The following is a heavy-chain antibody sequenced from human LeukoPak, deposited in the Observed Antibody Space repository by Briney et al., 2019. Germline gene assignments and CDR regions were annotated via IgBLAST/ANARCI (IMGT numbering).Heavy chain of an antibody. CDR2: IYYSGRT. D-gene: IGHD6-19*01. CDR3: ARVRSVSNWLDP. Sequence: SETLSLTCTVSGGSSSSSTYYWGWLRQPPGKGLEWIGSIYYSGRTYYNPSLKSRVTISVDTSNNQFPLILSSVTATDTAIYYCARVRSVSNWLDPWGQGTLVTVSS. V-gene: IGHV4-39*01. J-gene: IGHJ5*02. CDR1: GGSSSSSTYY.